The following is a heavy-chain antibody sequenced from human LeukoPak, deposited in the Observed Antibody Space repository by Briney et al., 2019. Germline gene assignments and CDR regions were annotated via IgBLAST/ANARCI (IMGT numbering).Heavy chain of an antibody. V-gene: IGHV3-23*01. CDR1: GFSFSSYE. D-gene: IGHD4-11*01. J-gene: IGHJ4*02. CDR2: ISGSGGST. Sequence: PGGSLRLSCAASGFSFSSYEMNWVRQAPGKGLEWVSAISGSGGSTYYADSVKGRFTISRDNSKNTLYLQMNSLRAEDTAVYYCAKDVQYSGHYWGQGTLVTVSS. CDR3: AKDVQYSGHY.